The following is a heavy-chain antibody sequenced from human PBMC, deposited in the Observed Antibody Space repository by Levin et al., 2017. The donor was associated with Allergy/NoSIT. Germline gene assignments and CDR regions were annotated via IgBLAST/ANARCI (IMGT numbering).Heavy chain of an antibody. Sequence: GGSLRLSCAASGFTFDDYAMHWVRQAPGKGLEWVSGISWNSGTIGYADSVKGRFTISRDNAKNSLYLQMNSLRAEDTALYYCAKDGSSAVAGYPLDYWGQGTLVTVSS. J-gene: IGHJ4*02. V-gene: IGHV3-9*01. CDR3: AKDGSSAVAGYPLDY. CDR1: GFTFDDYA. CDR2: ISWNSGTI. D-gene: IGHD6-19*01.